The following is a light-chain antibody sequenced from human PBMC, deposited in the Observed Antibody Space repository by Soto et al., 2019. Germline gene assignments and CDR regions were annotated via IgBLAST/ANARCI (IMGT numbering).Light chain of an antibody. J-gene: IGKJ1*01. V-gene: IGKV1-39*01. CDR2: AAS. CDR1: QSISSY. Sequence: DLQMTQSPSSLSASVGDRVTNTCRASQSISSYLNWYQQKPGKAPKLLIYAASSLQSGVPSRFSGSGSGTDFTLTISSLQPEDFATYYCQQSYSTPLVFGQGTKVEIK. CDR3: QQSYSTPLV.